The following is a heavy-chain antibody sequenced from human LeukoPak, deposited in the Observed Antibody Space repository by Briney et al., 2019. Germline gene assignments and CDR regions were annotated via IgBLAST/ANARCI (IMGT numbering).Heavy chain of an antibody. J-gene: IGHJ3*02. V-gene: IGHV3-30*04. CDR2: ISYDGSNK. CDR3: ARRMGATNAFDI. Sequence: PGGSLRLSCAASGFTFSSYAMHWVRQAPGKGLEWVAVISYDGSNKYYADSVKGRFTISRDNAKNSLYLQMNSLRAEDTAVYYCARRMGATNAFDIWGQGTMVTVSS. CDR1: GFTFSSYA. D-gene: IGHD1-26*01.